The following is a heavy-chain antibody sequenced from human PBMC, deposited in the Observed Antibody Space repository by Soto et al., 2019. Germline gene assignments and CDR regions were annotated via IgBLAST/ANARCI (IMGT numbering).Heavy chain of an antibody. CDR1: GYTFTGYY. CDR2: INPNSGGT. V-gene: IGHV1-2*04. D-gene: IGHD6-6*01. J-gene: IGHJ4*02. Sequence: ASVKVSCKASGYTFTGYYMHWVRQAPGQGLEWMGWINPNSGGTSYAQKFQGWVTMTRDTSISTAYMELSRLRSDDTAVYYCARGRPLEYSSSSWAPDYWGQGTLVTVSS. CDR3: ARGRPLEYSSSSWAPDY.